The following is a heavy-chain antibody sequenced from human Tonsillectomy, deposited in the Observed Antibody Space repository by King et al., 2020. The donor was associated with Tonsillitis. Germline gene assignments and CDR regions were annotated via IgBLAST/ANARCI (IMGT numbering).Heavy chain of an antibody. J-gene: IGHJ4*02. CDR3: ARGIAARRGLAY. CDR1: GGSFSGYY. D-gene: IGHD6-6*01. Sequence: VQLQQWGAGLLKPSETLSLTCAVYGGSFSGYYWSWIRQPPGKGLEWIGEINHSGSTNYNPSLKSRVTISVDTSKNQFSLKLSSVTAADTAVYYCARGIAARRGLAYWGQGTLVTVSS. CDR2: INHSGST. V-gene: IGHV4-34*01.